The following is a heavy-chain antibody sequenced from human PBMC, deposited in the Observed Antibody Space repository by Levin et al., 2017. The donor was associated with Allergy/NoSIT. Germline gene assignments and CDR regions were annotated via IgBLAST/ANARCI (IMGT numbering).Heavy chain of an antibody. D-gene: IGHD2-8*01. CDR3: ARTYCTPGSCSGLRWYFDC. V-gene: IGHV2-70*04. J-gene: IGHJ2*01. CDR1: GFSLSTGGMR. CDR2: IDWDDEK. Sequence: SGPTLVKPTQTLTLTCTFSGFSLSTGGMRISWIRQSPGKALEWLARIDWDDEKFYSPSLKTRLSISKDTSRNRVVLSLTDMDPEDTGTFFCARTYCTPGSCSGLRWYFDCWGRGTLVTVTP.